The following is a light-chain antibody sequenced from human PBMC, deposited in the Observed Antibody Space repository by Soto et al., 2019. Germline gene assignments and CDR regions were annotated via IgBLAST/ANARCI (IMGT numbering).Light chain of an antibody. CDR3: AAWDESRSVHYF. CDR2: RNN. CDR1: SSNIGSNY. V-gene: IGLV1-47*01. J-gene: IGLJ1*01. Sequence: QSVLTQPPSASGTPGQRVTISCSGSSSNIGSNYVYWYQQLPGTSPKLLIYRNNQRPSGVPDRFSGSKSCTSAPLAISGLRSSDADDYYCAAWDESRSVHYFFGTGTKLTVL.